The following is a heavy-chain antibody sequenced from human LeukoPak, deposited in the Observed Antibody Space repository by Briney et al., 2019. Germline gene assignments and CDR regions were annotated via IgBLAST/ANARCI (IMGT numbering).Heavy chain of an antibody. J-gene: IGHJ1*01. CDR3: AKGSYYYGSGSYYLGPTEYFQH. CDR1: GFSFSSYN. Sequence: GGSLRLSCAASGFSFSSYNMNWVRQTPGKGLEWVSSITSSSTYTFYADSVKGRFTISRDNARNSLYLQMNSLRAEDTAVYYCAKGSYYYGSGSYYLGPTEYFQHWGQGTLVTVSS. V-gene: IGHV3-21*04. CDR2: ITSSSTYT. D-gene: IGHD3-10*01.